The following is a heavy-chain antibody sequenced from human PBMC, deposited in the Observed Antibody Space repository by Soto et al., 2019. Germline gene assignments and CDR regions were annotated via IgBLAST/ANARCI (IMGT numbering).Heavy chain of an antibody. D-gene: IGHD2-2*01. J-gene: IGHJ4*02. V-gene: IGHV3-23*01. CDR3: AKDRDYPRDQFHY. CDR2: ISANGQGI. CDR1: GFTFTYYA. Sequence: PGGSLRLSCKASGFTFTYYAFSWVRQAPGKGLEWVSAISANGQGIYYADSVRGRFTISRDNSKNTVFLHMDSLRAEDTAVYYCAKDRDYPRDQFHYWGQGTLVTVSS.